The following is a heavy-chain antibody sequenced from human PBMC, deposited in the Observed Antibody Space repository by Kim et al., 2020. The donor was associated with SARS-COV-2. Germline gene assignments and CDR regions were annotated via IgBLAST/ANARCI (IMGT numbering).Heavy chain of an antibody. D-gene: IGHD6-19*01. CDR3: AASSGEGVVYYYYGMDV. Sequence: GGSLRLSCAASGFTFRRYAMHWVRQAPGKGLEWVAVISYDGSNKYYADSVKGRFTISRDNSKNTLYLQMNSLRAEDTAVYYCAASSGEGVVYYYYGMDVWGQGTTVTVSS. J-gene: IGHJ6*02. CDR1: GFTFRRYA. CDR2: ISYDGSNK. V-gene: IGHV3-30*04.